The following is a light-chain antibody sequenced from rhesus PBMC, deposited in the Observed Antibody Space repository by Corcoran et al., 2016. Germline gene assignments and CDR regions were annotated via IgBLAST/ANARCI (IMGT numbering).Light chain of an antibody. CDR1: TGAVTSANY. V-gene: IGLV7-76*01. J-gene: IGLJ6*01. CDR2: NTN. CDR3: LLYYRGADV. Sequence: QAVVTQEPSLTVSPGGTVTLTCGSNTGAVTSANYPHWFQQKPGQVPRGLIYNTNGKHSWTPARFSGSLVGGKAALTLSGAQPEDEAEYYCLLYYRGADVFGSGTKLTVL.